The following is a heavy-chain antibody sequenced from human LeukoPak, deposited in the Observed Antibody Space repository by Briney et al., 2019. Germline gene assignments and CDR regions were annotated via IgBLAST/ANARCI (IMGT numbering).Heavy chain of an antibody. D-gene: IGHD1-14*01. CDR2: FDPEDGEK. CDR3: STGAGFDP. Sequence: ASVKVSCKGSGYTLTELSMHWVRQAPGKGLEWMGGFDPEDGEKIYAQKFQGRVTITEDTSKETAYMELSSLRSENTAGYYLSTGAGFDPWGEGTLVTVSS. V-gene: IGHV1-24*01. J-gene: IGHJ5*02. CDR1: GYTLTELS.